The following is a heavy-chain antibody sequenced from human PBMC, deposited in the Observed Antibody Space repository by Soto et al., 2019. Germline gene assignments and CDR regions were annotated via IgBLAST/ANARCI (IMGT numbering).Heavy chain of an antibody. CDR3: AKEDRGFMQQQLVYFDY. CDR1: GFTFSSYA. CDR2: ISGSGGST. V-gene: IGHV3-23*01. J-gene: IGHJ4*02. D-gene: IGHD6-13*01. Sequence: GGSLRLSCAASGFTFSSYAMSWVRQAPGKGLEWVSAISGSGGSTYYADSVKGRFTISRDNSKNTLYLQMNSLRAEDRAVYYCAKEDRGFMQQQLVYFDYWGQGTLVTVSS.